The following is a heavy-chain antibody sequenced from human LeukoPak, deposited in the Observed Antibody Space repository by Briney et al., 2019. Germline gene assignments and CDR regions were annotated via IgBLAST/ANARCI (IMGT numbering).Heavy chain of an antibody. CDR1: GGTFSSYA. V-gene: IGHV1-69*05. CDR2: IIPIFGTA. D-gene: IGHD2-2*02. CDR3: ARGCSSTSCYSLDYYYYYMDV. J-gene: IGHJ6*03. Sequence: GSSVKVSCKASGGTFSSYAISWVRQAPGQGLEWMGGIIPIFGTANYAQKFQGRVTITTDESTSTAYTELSSLRSEDTAVYYCARGCSSTSCYSLDYYYYYMDVWGKGTTVTVSS.